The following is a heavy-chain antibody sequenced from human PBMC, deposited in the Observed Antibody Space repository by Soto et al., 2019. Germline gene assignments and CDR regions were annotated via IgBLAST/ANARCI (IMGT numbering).Heavy chain of an antibody. J-gene: IGHJ3*02. Sequence: GGSLRLSCAASGFTVRNNYMSWVRQAPGKGLDWVSVIYTNGKTYYADSVKGRFIISRDSAQNTLYLQMNSLRAEDTAVYYCAAGALPEEFDAFDIWGQGTMVT. CDR1: GFTVRNNY. CDR2: IYTNGKT. D-gene: IGHD3-10*01. CDR3: AAGALPEEFDAFDI. V-gene: IGHV3-66*01.